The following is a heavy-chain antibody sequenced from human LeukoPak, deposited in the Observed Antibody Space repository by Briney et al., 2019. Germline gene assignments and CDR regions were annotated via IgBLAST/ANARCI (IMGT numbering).Heavy chain of an antibody. CDR3: ARDRITYYGSGSFSFYYYGMAV. V-gene: IGHV4-31*03. D-gene: IGHD3-10*01. J-gene: IGHJ6*04. Sequence: SETLSLTCTVSGGSISSATYYWSWIRQHPGKGLEWIGYIYYSGNTYYNPSLKSRVTISVDTSQNQFSLRLSSVTAADTAVYYCARDRITYYGSGSFSFYYYGMAVWGEGTTVTVSS. CDR2: IYYSGNT. CDR1: GGSISSATYY.